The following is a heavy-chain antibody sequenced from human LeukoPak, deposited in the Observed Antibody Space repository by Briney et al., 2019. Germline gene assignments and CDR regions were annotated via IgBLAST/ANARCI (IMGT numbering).Heavy chain of an antibody. CDR2: MNPNSGNT. J-gene: IGHJ5*02. CDR3: ARGSYYYDSSGYSQLWFDP. V-gene: IGHV1-8*01. Sequence: GASVKVSCKASGYTFTSYDINWVRQATGQGLEWMGWMNPNSGNTGYAQKFQGRVTMTRNTSISTAYMELSSLRSEDMAVYYCARGSYYYDSSGYSQLWFDPWGQGTLVTVSS. D-gene: IGHD3-22*01. CDR1: GYTFTSYD.